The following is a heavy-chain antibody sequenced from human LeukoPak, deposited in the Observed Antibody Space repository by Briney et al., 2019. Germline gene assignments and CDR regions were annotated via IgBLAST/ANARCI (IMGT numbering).Heavy chain of an antibody. Sequence: ASVKVSFKASGGTFSSYAISWVRQAPGQGLEWMGGVIPIFGTANYAQKFQGRVTITTDESTSTAYMELSSLRCEDTAVYYCASTTVVTRPFDYWGQGTLVTVSS. J-gene: IGHJ4*02. D-gene: IGHD4-23*01. CDR3: ASTTVVTRPFDY. V-gene: IGHV1-69*05. CDR1: GGTFSSYA. CDR2: VIPIFGTA.